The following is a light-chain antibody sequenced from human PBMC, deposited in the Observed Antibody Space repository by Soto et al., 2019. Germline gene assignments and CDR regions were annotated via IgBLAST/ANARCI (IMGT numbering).Light chain of an antibody. V-gene: IGKV1-9*01. CDR2: SAS. J-gene: IGKJ4*01. CDR3: QQLKCYPLT. CDR1: QAMSTY. Sequence: DIQLTQSPSFLSASIGDRVTISCRATQAMSTYLAWYQQKPGKAPKLLIYSASTLQSGVPSRFSGSGSGTWYTLTISSLKRYDFATYYCQQLKCYPLTFGGGTKVESK.